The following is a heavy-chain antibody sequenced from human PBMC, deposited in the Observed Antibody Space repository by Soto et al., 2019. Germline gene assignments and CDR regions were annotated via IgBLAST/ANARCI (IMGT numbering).Heavy chain of an antibody. CDR3: ARDRSIRGDCLTH. Sequence: QVHLVESGGGVVQPGRSLRLSCAASGFAFSSYAMHWVRQAPGKGLEWVAIIWDDGSDKYYADSVQGRFAISRDNSQNTVYLEMHSLTVADTAVYYCARDRSIRGDCLTHWGPGTLVTVSS. V-gene: IGHV3-33*01. J-gene: IGHJ4*02. D-gene: IGHD2-21*02. CDR2: IWDDGSDK. CDR1: GFAFSSYA.